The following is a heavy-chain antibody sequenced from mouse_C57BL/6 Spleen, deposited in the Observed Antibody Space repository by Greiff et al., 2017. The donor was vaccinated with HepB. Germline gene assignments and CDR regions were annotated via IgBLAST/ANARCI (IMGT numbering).Heavy chain of an antibody. V-gene: IGHV5-12*01. CDR2: ISNGGGST. CDR1: GFTFSDYY. Sequence: DVMLVESGGGLVQPGGSLKLSCAASGFTFSDYYMYWVRQTPEKRLEWVAYISNGGGSTYYPDTVKGRFTISRDNAKNTLYLQMSSLKSEDTAMYYCARQEDDHEGFAYWGQGTLVTVSA. CDR3: ARQEDDHEGFAY. J-gene: IGHJ3*01.